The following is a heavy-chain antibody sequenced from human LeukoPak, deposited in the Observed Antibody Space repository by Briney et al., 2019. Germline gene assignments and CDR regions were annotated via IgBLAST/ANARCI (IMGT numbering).Heavy chain of an antibody. CDR1: GLIFRNVG. CDR3: AQGSGFYYDY. D-gene: IGHD3-22*01. V-gene: IGHV3-15*07. J-gene: IGHJ4*02. Sequence: GGSLRLSGAASGLIFRNVGMTWLGRAPGKGLEWVGLIKRETDGGTTDFAAPVKGRFTISRDDSKNTLYLQMNRLTSEDTAVYYCAQGSGFYYDYWGQGTLVTVSS. CDR2: IKRETDGGTT.